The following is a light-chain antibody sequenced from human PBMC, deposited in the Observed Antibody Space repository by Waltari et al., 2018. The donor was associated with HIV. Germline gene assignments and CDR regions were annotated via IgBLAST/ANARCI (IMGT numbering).Light chain of an antibody. CDR1: SSDVGGYNS. J-gene: IGLJ2*01. V-gene: IGLV2-14*01. CDR2: DVS. CDR3: SSYTSSSTLDVV. Sequence: QSALTQPASVSGSPGQSITISCTGTSSDVGGYNSVSWSQQHPGKAPKLMIYDVSNRPSGVSNRFSGSKSGNTASLTISGLQAEDEADYYCSSYTSSSTLDVVFGGGTKLTVL.